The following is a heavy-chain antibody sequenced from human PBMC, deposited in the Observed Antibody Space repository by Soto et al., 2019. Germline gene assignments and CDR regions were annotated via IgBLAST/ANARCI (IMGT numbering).Heavy chain of an antibody. CDR2: INSDGSST. D-gene: IGHD3-16*02. V-gene: IGHV3-74*01. CDR3: ARVSPIDTCDY. Sequence: GGSLRLSCAASGFTFSNYWMHWVRQAPGKGLVWVSRINSDGSSTSYADSVKGRFTISRDNAKNTLYLQMNSLRAEDTAVYYCARVSPIDTCDYWGQGTLVTVSS. J-gene: IGHJ4*02. CDR1: GFTFSNYW.